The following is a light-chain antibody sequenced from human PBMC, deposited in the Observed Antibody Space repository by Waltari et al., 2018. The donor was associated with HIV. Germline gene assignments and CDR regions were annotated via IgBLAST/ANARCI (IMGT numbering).Light chain of an antibody. J-gene: IGKJ1*01. CDR1: QSTSNF. Sequence: DIQMTQSPSSLSASVGDRVTITCRASQSTSNFLNWYQQKPGKAPKLLISAASSLQSGVPSRFSGIGSGTDFTLTISSLQPEDFATYYCQQSYTTPRTFGQGTKVEIK. CDR2: AAS. V-gene: IGKV1-39*01. CDR3: QQSYTTPRT.